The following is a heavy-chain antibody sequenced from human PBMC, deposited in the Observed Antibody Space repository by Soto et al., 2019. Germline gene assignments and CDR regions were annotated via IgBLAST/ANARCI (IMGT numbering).Heavy chain of an antibody. Sequence: QVHVVESGGGVVQPGRSLRLTCAASGFTLSNFGMHWVRQAPGKGLEWVAVIWHDGKNKYYADSAEGRFTISRDNSKNTLYLQLNSLRAEDTAVYYCARDPGQDEAMDYWGQGTLVTVSS. CDR1: GFTLSNFG. CDR2: IWHDGKNK. CDR3: ARDPGQDEAMDY. V-gene: IGHV3-33*01. J-gene: IGHJ4*02.